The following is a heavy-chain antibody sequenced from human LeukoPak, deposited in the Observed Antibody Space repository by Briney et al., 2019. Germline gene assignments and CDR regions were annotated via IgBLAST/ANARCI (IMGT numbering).Heavy chain of an antibody. CDR1: GFTFSNYW. D-gene: IGHD6-13*01. J-gene: IGHJ4*02. CDR3: AKMANRYSSSWYYFDY. CDR2: INSDGINT. Sequence: GGSLRLSCAASGFTFSNYWMHWVRQAPGKGLVWVSRINSDGINTSYADSVKGRFTISRDNAKNTLNLQMNSLRAEDTAVYYCAKMANRYSSSWYYFDYWGQGTLVTVSS. V-gene: IGHV3-74*01.